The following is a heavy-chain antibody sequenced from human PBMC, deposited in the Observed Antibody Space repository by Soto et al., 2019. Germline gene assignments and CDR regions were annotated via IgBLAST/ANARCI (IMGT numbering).Heavy chain of an antibody. Sequence: PSDTLSLTCTVSGASISGFYWSWIRKSAGKGLEWIGRIYATGTTDYNPSLKSRVMMSVDTSKKQFSLKLRSVTAADTAVYYCVRDGTKTLRDWFDPWGQGSSVTAPQ. CDR1: GASISGFY. CDR2: IYATGTT. CDR3: VRDGTKTLRDWFDP. D-gene: IGHD1-1*01. J-gene: IGHJ5*02. V-gene: IGHV4-4*07.